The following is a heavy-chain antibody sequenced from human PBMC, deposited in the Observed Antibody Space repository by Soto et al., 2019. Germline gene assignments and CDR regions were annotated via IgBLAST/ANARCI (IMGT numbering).Heavy chain of an antibody. Sequence: GASVKVSCKASGYTFTSYYMHWVRQAPGQGLEWMGIINPSGGSTSYAQKFQGRVTMTRDTSTSTVYMELSSLRSEDTAVYYCARALKDTPRLSGPGLIDYWGQGTLVTVSS. D-gene: IGHD5-12*01. J-gene: IGHJ4*02. CDR1: GYTFTSYY. CDR3: ARALKDTPRLSGPGLIDY. CDR2: INPSGGST. V-gene: IGHV1-46*01.